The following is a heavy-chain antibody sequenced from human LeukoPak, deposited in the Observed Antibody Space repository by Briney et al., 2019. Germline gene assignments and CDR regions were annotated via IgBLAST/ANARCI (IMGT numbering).Heavy chain of an antibody. CDR2: IYTSGST. J-gene: IGHJ6*02. CDR1: GGSISSYY. CDR3: ARLRYFDSLSYYYYGMDV. V-gene: IGHV4-4*07. D-gene: IGHD3-9*01. Sequence: PSETLSLTCTVSGGSISSYYWSWIRQPAGKGLEWIGRIYTSGSTNYNPSLKSRVTMSVDTSKNQFSLKLSSVTAADTAVYYCARLRYFDSLSYYYYGMDVWGQGTTATVSS.